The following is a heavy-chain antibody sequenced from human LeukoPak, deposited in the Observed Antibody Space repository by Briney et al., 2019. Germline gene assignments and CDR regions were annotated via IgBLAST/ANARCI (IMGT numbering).Heavy chain of an antibody. D-gene: IGHD3-9*01. CDR1: GFTFSNAW. V-gene: IGHV3-15*01. Sequence: GGSLRLSCAASGFTFSNAWMSWVRQAPGKGLEWVGRIKSKTDGGTTDYAAPVKGRFTISRDDSKNTLYLQMNSLKTEDTAAYYCTTQGYYDILTHSDYWGQGTLVTVSS. CDR3: TTQGYYDILTHSDY. J-gene: IGHJ4*02. CDR2: IKSKTDGGTT.